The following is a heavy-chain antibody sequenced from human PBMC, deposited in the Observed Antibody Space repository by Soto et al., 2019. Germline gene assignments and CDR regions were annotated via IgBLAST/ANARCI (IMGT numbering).Heavy chain of an antibody. D-gene: IGHD6-19*01. CDR3: ARHDGGWFVVDY. Sequence: EVQLVQSGAEVKKPGESLRISCKGSGYSFTSYWISWVRQMPGKGLEWMGRIDPSDSYANYSPSFQGHVTMSVDKSNNTAYLQWSSLKASDTAMYYCARHDGGWFVVDYWGQGTLVTVSS. CDR1: GYSFTSYW. J-gene: IGHJ4*02. V-gene: IGHV5-10-1*03. CDR2: IDPSDSYA.